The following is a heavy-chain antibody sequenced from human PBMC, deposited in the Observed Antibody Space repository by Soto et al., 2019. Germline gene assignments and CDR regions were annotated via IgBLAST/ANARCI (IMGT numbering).Heavy chain of an antibody. Sequence: SETLSLTCTVSGGSISGHYWIWIRQPPGEGMEWIGYIFYSGSTTYNNNPSLKSRVSISVDTSKNQFYLRLSSVTAADTAVYYCARVGSSGWSPDYWGQGTLVTVSP. CDR1: GGSISGHY. D-gene: IGHD6-19*01. CDR2: IFYSGSTTY. J-gene: IGHJ4*02. V-gene: IGHV4-59*11. CDR3: ARVGSSGWSPDY.